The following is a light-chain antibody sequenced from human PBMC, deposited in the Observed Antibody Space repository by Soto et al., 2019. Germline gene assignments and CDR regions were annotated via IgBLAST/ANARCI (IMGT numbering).Light chain of an antibody. Sequence: IGLTQSAATLSFSARXRATLSCRSSQSGTIPLACYQQKPGQAPRLLVYDASSRAPGTPDSFSGSGSATDFTRTINRREPDDFALYYGQQYGSSPPTFGQGTKVDIK. V-gene: IGKV3-20*01. CDR2: DAS. CDR3: QQYGSSPPT. J-gene: IGKJ1*01. CDR1: QSGTIP.